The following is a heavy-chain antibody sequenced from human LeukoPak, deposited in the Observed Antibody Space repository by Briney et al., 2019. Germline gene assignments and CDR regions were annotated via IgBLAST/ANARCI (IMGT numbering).Heavy chain of an antibody. Sequence: SETLSLTCAVYGGSFSGYYWSWIRQPPGKGLEWIGEINHSGSTNYNPSLKSRVTISVDSSKNQFSLRLSSVTAADTAVYYCARRPLYSYGPNDYWGQGTLVTASS. V-gene: IGHV4-34*01. CDR3: ARRPLYSYGPNDY. CDR1: GGSFSGYY. D-gene: IGHD5-18*01. J-gene: IGHJ4*02. CDR2: INHSGST.